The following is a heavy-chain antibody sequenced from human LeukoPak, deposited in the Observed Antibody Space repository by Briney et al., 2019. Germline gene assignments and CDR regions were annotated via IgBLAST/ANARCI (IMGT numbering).Heavy chain of an antibody. CDR3: ATYSILNAREFRY. J-gene: IGHJ1*01. CDR1: GFTFSSYW. Sequence: TGGSLRLSCVVSGFTFSSYWMSWVRQAPGKGLEWVANVQHIGGETYYVDSVKGRFTISRDNAKNSVYLQMNSLGADDTAVYYCATYSILNAREFRYWGQGTLVTVTS. CDR2: VQHIGGET. D-gene: IGHD4-11*01. V-gene: IGHV3-7*01.